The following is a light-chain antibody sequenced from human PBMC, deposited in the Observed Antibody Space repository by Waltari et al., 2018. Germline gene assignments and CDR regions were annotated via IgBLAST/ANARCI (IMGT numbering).Light chain of an antibody. CDR3: QQYYSYPST. CDR1: QGISSY. V-gene: IGKV1-8*01. CDR2: AAS. Sequence: AIRITQSPSSLSASTGDRVTITCRAIQGISSYLAWYQQKPGKAPKLLIYAASTLQSGVPSRFSGSGSGTDFTLTISCLQSEDFATYYCQQYYSYPSTFGQGTKVEIK. J-gene: IGKJ1*01.